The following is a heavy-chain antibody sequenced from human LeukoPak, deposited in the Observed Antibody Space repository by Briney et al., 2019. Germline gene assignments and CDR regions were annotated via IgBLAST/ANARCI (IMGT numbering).Heavy chain of an antibody. CDR1: GFTFDDYG. J-gene: IGHJ4*02. D-gene: IGHD6-19*01. Sequence: GGSLRLSCAASGFTFDDYGMSWVRQAPGKGLEWVSGINWNGGSTGYADSVKGRFTISRDNAKNSVYLQMNSLRAEDTAVYYCARGTVGWPGVDYWGQGTLVTVSS. V-gene: IGHV3-20*04. CDR3: ARGTVGWPGVDY. CDR2: INWNGGST.